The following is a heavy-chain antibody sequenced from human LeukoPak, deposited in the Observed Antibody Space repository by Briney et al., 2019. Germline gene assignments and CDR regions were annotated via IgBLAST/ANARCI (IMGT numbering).Heavy chain of an antibody. CDR1: GGSISSYY. D-gene: IGHD2-8*02. Sequence: SETLSLTCTVSGGSISSYYWSWIRQPPGKGLEWIGYIYYSGSTNYNPPLKSRVTISVDTSKNQFSLKLSSVTAADTAVYYCAREDTGGLDYWGQGILVTVSP. V-gene: IGHV4-59*01. CDR3: AREDTGGLDY. J-gene: IGHJ4*02. CDR2: IYYSGST.